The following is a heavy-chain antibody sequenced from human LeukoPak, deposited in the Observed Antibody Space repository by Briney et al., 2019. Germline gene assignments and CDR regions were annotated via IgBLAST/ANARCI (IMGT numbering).Heavy chain of an antibody. CDR2: IKQGGSEK. V-gene: IGHV3-7*03. J-gene: IGHJ6*02. D-gene: IGHD3-3*01. CDR3: AREIRFLEWSNYYYGMDV. Sequence: GGSLRLSCAASGFTFSSYWMSWVRQAPGKGLEWVANIKQGGSEKYYVDSVKGRFTISRDNAKNSLYLQMNSLRAEDTAVYYCAREIRFLEWSNYYYGMDVWGQGTTVTVSS. CDR1: GFTFSSYW.